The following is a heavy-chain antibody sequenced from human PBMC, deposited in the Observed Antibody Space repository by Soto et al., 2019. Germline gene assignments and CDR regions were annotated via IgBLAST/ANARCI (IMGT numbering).Heavy chain of an antibody. V-gene: IGHV3-48*03. CDR1: GFTFSSYE. Sequence: GGSLRLSXAASGFTFSSYEMNWVRQAPGKGMEWVSYISSSGSTIYYADSVKGRFTISRDNAKNSLYLQMNSLRAEDTAVYYCARDRVGVVAWGDYYYGMDVWGQGTTVTVSS. J-gene: IGHJ6*02. CDR2: ISSSGSTI. D-gene: IGHD2-15*01. CDR3: ARDRVGVVAWGDYYYGMDV.